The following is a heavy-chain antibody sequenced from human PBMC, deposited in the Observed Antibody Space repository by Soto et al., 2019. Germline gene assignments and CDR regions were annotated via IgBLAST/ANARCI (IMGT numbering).Heavy chain of an antibody. CDR3: AGGRIVVAGSSAYYGMDV. V-gene: IGHV1-69*01. CDR2: IIPIFGTA. D-gene: IGHD6-19*01. Sequence: QVELVQSGAEVKKPGSSVKVSCQASEDTFRNYAISWVRQAPGQGLEWMGGIIPIFGTANYAQNFQGRVTITADESTSTAYMELSSLRVEDTAVYFCAGGRIVVAGSSAYYGMDVWGQGTAVTVSS. J-gene: IGHJ6*02. CDR1: EDTFRNYA.